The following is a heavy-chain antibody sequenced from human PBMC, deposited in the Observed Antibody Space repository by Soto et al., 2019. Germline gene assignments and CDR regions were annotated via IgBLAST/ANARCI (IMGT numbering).Heavy chain of an antibody. V-gene: IGHV3-33*01. Sequence: QEQLVESGGGVVQPGRSLRLSCVASGFTFSNYGIHWVRQAPGKGLEWVAIIWYEGENKYYSDNVKGRFTISRDNSRRTVSLQMNSLSVDDTAVYYCARESSTLYAMDVWGQGPTVTVSS. CDR1: GFTFSNYG. CDR2: IWYEGENK. D-gene: IGHD2-8*01. CDR3: ARESSTLYAMDV. J-gene: IGHJ6*02.